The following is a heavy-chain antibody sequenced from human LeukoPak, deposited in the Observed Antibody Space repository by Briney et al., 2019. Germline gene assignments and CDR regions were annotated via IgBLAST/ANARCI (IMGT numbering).Heavy chain of an antibody. Sequence: GGSLRLSCAASGFTFSSYSMNWVRQAPGKGLEWVSYISSSSSTIYYADSVKGRFTISRDNAKNSLYLQMNGLRAEDTAVYYCAREGVVVAAKAFDYWGQGTLVTVSS. D-gene: IGHD2-15*01. J-gene: IGHJ4*02. CDR1: GFTFSSYS. V-gene: IGHV3-48*01. CDR3: AREGVVVAAKAFDY. CDR2: ISSSSSTI.